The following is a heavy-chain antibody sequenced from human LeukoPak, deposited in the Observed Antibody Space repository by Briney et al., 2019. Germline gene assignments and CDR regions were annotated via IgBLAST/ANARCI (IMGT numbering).Heavy chain of an antibody. Sequence: PSETLSLTCTVSGGSISSYYWSWIRQPPGKGLEWIGYIYYSGSTNYNPSLKSRVTISVDTSKNQFSLKLSSVTAADTAVYYCARICHQSGYYTRPYFDYWGQGTLVTVSS. CDR3: ARICHQSGYYTRPYFDY. V-gene: IGHV4-59*08. CDR2: IYYSGST. D-gene: IGHD3-3*01. J-gene: IGHJ4*02. CDR1: GGSISSYY.